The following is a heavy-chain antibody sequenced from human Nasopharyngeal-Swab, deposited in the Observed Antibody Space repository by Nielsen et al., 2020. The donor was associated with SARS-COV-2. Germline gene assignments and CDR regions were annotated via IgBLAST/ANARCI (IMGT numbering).Heavy chain of an antibody. CDR2: IKQDGSEK. Sequence: VRQMPGKGLEWVANIKQDGSEKYCVDSVKGRFTISRDNAKNSLYLQMNSLRAEDTAVYYCARAIAAAGSYWGRGTLVTVSS. V-gene: IGHV3-7*05. D-gene: IGHD6-13*01. CDR3: ARAIAAAGSY. J-gene: IGHJ4*02.